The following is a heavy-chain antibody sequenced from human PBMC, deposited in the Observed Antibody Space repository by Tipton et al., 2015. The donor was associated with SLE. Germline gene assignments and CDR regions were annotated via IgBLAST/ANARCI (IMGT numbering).Heavy chain of an antibody. CDR2: INNRGTSI. J-gene: IGHJ4*02. CDR1: GFSFSDYQ. Sequence: SLRLSCAASGFSFSDYQMTWIRQAPGKGLEWIAYINNRGTSIYYADSVKGRFTISRDNAKNSLYLQVNSLRAEDTAVYYCARDVSSSLGGDHWGQGTLVTVSS. V-gene: IGHV3-11*04. CDR3: ARDVSSSLGGDH. D-gene: IGHD6-13*01.